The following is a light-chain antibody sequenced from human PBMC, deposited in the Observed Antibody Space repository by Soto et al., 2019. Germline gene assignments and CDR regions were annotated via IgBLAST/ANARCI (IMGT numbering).Light chain of an antibody. CDR1: NSDVGGYNY. CDR3: SSYAGSNWYV. J-gene: IGLJ1*01. Sequence: QSARTQAPSASGVAGEAGSISRTGTNSDVGGYNYVSWYQQYPGKAPKLIIYEVNERPSGVPDRFSGSKSGNTASLTVSGLQTADEADYYCSSYAGSNWYVFGPGTKVTVL. CDR2: EVN. V-gene: IGLV2-8*01.